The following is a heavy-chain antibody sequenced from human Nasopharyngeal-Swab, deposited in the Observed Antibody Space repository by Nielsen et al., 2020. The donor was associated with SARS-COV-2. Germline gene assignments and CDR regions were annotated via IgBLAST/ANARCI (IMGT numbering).Heavy chain of an antibody. CDR1: GYTFTSYA. J-gene: IGHJ6*02. D-gene: IGHD6-6*01. CDR2: IIPIFGTA. Sequence: KISCKASGYTFTSYAISWVRQAPGQGLEWMGGIIPIFGTANYAQKFQGRVTITADESTSTAYMELSSLRSEDTAVYYCARVRGRSSSFQGGMDVWGQGTTVTVSS. CDR3: ARVRGRSSSFQGGMDV. V-gene: IGHV1-69*01.